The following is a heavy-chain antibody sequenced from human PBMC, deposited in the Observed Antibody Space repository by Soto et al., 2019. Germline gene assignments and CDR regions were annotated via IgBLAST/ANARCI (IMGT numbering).Heavy chain of an antibody. Sequence: QVQLVQSGAEVTKPGASVKVSCKASGYTFTSYYMHWVRQAPGQGLEWMGIINPSGGSTSYGQKFQGRGTMTRDMSTSTVYTELSSLRSEDTAVYYCARDRAVVLPAATTFYHYYCMDVWGQGTTVTVSS. D-gene: IGHD2-2*01. J-gene: IGHJ6*02. CDR2: INPSGGST. V-gene: IGHV1-46*01. CDR3: ARDRAVVLPAATTFYHYYCMDV. CDR1: GYTFTSYY.